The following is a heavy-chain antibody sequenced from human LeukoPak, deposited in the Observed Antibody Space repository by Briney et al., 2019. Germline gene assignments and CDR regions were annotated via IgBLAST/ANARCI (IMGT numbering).Heavy chain of an antibody. D-gene: IGHD6-19*01. CDR2: TYQRSKWYN. J-gene: IGHJ4*02. CDR3: ARSPSPYSSGWYFAY. CDR1: GDIVSINSAA. V-gene: IGHV6-1*01. Sequence: QTLSLTCAISGDIVSINSAAWNWIRQSPSRGLEWLGRTYQRSKWYNDYAVSVKSRITINPDISKNQFSLQLNSVTPEDTAVYYCARSPSPYSSGWYFAYWGQGTLVTVSS.